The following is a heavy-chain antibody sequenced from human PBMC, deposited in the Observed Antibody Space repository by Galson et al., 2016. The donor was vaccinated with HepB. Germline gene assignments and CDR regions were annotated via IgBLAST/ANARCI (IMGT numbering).Heavy chain of an antibody. CDR2: IYWNDDK. J-gene: IGHJ4*02. D-gene: IGHD5-12*01. CDR3: AHRRGYSAYDTIYCFDY. Sequence: PALVKPTQTLTLTCTFSGFSLTTSGVSVGWIRQPPGKALEWLALIYWNDDKRYSPSLKSRLTITKDTSKNQLVLTMTNMDPVDTATYSCAHRRGYSAYDTIYCFDYWGQGTLVTVSS. V-gene: IGHV2-5*01. CDR1: GFSLTTSGVS.